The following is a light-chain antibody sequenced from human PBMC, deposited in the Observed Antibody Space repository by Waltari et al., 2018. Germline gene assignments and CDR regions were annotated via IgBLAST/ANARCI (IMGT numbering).Light chain of an antibody. CDR3: QSWDTGINV. V-gene: IGLV4-69*01. CDR2: SDSEGRH. J-gene: IGLJ2*01. CDR1: SGHTRYA. Sequence: QPVLTQPPSASASLGASVKLTCTLNSGHTRYAIAWHQQPPEKGPRFLMKSDSEGRHTKGDGIPDRFSGSSSGAERYLILSSLQSEDEADYYCQSWDTGINVFGGGTKLTVL.